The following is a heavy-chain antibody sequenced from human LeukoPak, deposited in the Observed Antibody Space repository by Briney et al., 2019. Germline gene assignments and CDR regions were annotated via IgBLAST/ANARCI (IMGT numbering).Heavy chain of an antibody. V-gene: IGHV1-46*01. Sequence: ASVKVSCKASGYTFTSYHMHWVRQAPGQGLEWMGKINLSGGSTTYAQEFQGRVTVTRDTSTSTVYMELSSLRSEDTAVYYCARDYVDDIPMIKDYWGQGTLVTVSS. CDR1: GYTFTSYH. CDR2: INLSGGST. J-gene: IGHJ4*02. D-gene: IGHD2-8*01. CDR3: ARDYVDDIPMIKDY.